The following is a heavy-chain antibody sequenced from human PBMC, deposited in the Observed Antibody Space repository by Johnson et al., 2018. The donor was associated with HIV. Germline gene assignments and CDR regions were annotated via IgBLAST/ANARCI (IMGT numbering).Heavy chain of an antibody. Sequence: EVQLVESGGGLIQPGGSLRLSCAASGFTVSSNYMSWVRQAPGKGLEWVSVIYSGGSTYYADSVKGRFTISRDNSKNTLYLQMNSLRAEDTAVYYCARVRTTLGYAFDIWGQGTMVTVSS. CDR1: GFTVSSNY. D-gene: IGHD4-23*01. J-gene: IGHJ3*02. CDR2: IYSGGST. CDR3: ARVRTTLGYAFDI. V-gene: IGHV3-53*01.